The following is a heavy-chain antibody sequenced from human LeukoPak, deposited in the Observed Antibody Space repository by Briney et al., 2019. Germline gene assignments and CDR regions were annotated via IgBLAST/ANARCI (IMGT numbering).Heavy chain of an antibody. Sequence: GGSLRLSCAASGFTFSSYSMNWVRQAPGKGLEWVSSISSSSSYIYYADSVKGRFTISRDNAKNSLYLQMNSLRAEDTVVYYCAREGYGDSYYYGMDVWGQGTTVTVSS. CDR2: ISSSSSYI. J-gene: IGHJ6*02. D-gene: IGHD4-17*01. CDR1: GFTFSSYS. V-gene: IGHV3-21*01. CDR3: AREGYGDSYYYGMDV.